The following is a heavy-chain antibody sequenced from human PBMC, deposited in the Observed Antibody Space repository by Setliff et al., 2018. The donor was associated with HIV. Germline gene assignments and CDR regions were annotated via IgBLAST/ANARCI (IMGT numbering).Heavy chain of an antibody. J-gene: IGHJ4*02. CDR1: GGSISNYY. D-gene: IGHD1-7*01. V-gene: IGHV4-4*09. CDR2: IYSTGYT. Sequence: ETLSLTCTISGGSISNYYWSWIRQPPGKGLEWIGYIYSTGYTNYHPSLKTRATISLDTSKSQFSLRLTSVTATDTAIYYCARHPREEPQRNYKFDSWGQGTLVTVSS. CDR3: ARHPREEPQRNYKFDS.